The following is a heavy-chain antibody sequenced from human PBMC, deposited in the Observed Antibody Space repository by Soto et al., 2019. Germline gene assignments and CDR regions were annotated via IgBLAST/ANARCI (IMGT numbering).Heavy chain of an antibody. CDR2: FFSDAER. CDR1: GFSLTNGRMG. CDR3: ARMDGDYNYYGLDV. Sequence: PTLVNPTETLTLPCSVSGFSLTNGRMGVSWIRQPPRKALEWLAHFFSDAERSYSTSMQSRLNMYKDSSGSQVVLTMTNMAPADTATYFCARMDGDYNYYGLDVWGHGIAVTVSS. J-gene: IGHJ6*02. V-gene: IGHV2-26*01. D-gene: IGHD4-17*01.